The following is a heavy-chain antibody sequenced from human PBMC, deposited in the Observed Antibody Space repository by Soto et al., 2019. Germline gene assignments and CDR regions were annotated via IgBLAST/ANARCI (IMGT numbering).Heavy chain of an antibody. Sequence: EVQLLESGGGLVQPGGSLILSCAASGFPFSTSGILWLRQPPGEGLEWVSAIGPTANTNYRDSVKGRFTISRDNSRNTVFLPMSALSPEDTALYYCAIARHCSSAACPAAEWGQGTLITVSS. V-gene: IGHV3-23*05. CDR1: GFPFSTSG. J-gene: IGHJ4*02. CDR2: IGPTANT. CDR3: AIARHCSSAACPAAE. D-gene: IGHD2-2*01.